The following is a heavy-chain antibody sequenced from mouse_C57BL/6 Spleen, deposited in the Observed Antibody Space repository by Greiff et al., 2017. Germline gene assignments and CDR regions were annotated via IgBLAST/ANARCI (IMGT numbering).Heavy chain of an antibody. CDR2: IDPEDGET. CDR1: GFNIKDDY. Sequence: DVKLVESGAELVKPGASVKLSCTASGFNIKDDYMHWVKQRTEQGLEWIGRIDPEDGETKYASNFQGKATITADTSSNTAYLQLSSLTSEDTAVYYCARSGEGDSYGSSYDYVGCWGQGATLSVS. CDR3: ARSGEGDSYGSSYDYVGC. V-gene: IGHV14-2*01. J-gene: IGHJ2*01. D-gene: IGHD1-1*01.